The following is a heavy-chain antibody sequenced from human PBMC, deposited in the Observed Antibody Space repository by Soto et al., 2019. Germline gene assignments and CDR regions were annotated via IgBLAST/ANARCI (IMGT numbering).Heavy chain of an antibody. V-gene: IGHV3-23*01. J-gene: IGHJ6*02. CDR2: ISGSGGST. CDR1: GFTFSSYA. Sequence: AGGSLRLSCAASGFTFSSYAMSWVRQAPGKGLEWVSAISGSGGSTYYADSAKGRFTISRDNSKNTLYLQMNSLRAEDTAVYYCARNYGALYYYYNGMDVWGQGTTVTVSS. D-gene: IGHD4-17*01. CDR3: ARNYGALYYYYNGMDV.